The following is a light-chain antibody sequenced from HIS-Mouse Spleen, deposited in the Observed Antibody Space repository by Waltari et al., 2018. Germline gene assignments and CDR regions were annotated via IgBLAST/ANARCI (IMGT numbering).Light chain of an antibody. Sequence: DIQMTQSPSTLSASVGDRVTITCRASQSISSWLAWYQQKPGEAPKLLIYKASSLESGVPSRFSGSGSGTEFTLTISSLQPDDFATYYCQQYRTFGQGTKVEIK. CDR1: QSISSW. CDR2: KAS. V-gene: IGKV1-5*03. J-gene: IGKJ1*01. CDR3: QQYRT.